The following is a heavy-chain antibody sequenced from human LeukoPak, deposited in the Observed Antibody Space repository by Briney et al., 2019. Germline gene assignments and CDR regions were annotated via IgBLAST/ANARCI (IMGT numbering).Heavy chain of an antibody. CDR3: AKDRGSGWYRFDY. CDR1: GFTFGSYA. D-gene: IGHD6-19*01. V-gene: IGHV3-23*01. J-gene: IGHJ4*02. CDR2: ISNIGAGT. Sequence: GGSLRLSCAGSGFTFGSYAMSWVRQAPGKGLEWDSAISNIGAGTYYADSVKGRFTISRDNSKNTLYLQMNSLRAEDTAVYYCAKDRGSGWYRFDYWGQGTLVTVSS.